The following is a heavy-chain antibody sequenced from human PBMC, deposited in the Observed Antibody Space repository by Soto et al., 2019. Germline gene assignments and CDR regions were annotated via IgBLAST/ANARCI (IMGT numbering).Heavy chain of an antibody. CDR2: TDYSGST. CDR3: ARAIAVTTPWFDP. Sequence: LSITCTLSGGSISSGDYYWSWCRQQPGKDLEWIGFTDYSGSTYYNPSLRSRVTISVDTSKNQFSLSLNSVTAADSAVYYCARAIAVTTPWFDPWGQGTLVTVSS. CDR1: GGSISSGDYY. D-gene: IGHD4-17*01. J-gene: IGHJ5*02. V-gene: IGHV4-31*03.